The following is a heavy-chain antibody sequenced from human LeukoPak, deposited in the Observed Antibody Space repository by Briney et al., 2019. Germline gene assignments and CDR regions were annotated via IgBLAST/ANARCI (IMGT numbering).Heavy chain of an antibody. CDR3: AKASRIAAAGTGRGYFDY. J-gene: IGHJ4*02. V-gene: IGHV3-23*01. D-gene: IGHD6-13*01. Sequence: GGSLRLSCAASGFTFSSYAMSWVRQAPGKGLEWVSAISGSGGSTYYADSVKGRFTISRDNSKNTLYLQMNSLRAEDTAVYYCAKASRIAAAGTGRGYFDYWGQGTLVTVSS. CDR1: GFTFSSYA. CDR2: ISGSGGST.